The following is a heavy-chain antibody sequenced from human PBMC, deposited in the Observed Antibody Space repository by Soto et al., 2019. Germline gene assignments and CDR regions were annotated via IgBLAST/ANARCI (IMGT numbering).Heavy chain of an antibody. CDR3: ARYGSGSYYNDQKYYYYYYMDV. CDR2: INHSGST. Sequence: PSETLSLTCAVYGGSFSGYYWSWIRQPPGKGLEWIGEINHSGSTNYNPSLKSRVTISVDTSKNQFSLKLSSVTAADTAVYYCARYGSGSYYNDQKYYYYYYMDVWGKGTTVTVS. J-gene: IGHJ6*03. CDR1: GGSFSGYY. D-gene: IGHD3-10*01. V-gene: IGHV4-34*01.